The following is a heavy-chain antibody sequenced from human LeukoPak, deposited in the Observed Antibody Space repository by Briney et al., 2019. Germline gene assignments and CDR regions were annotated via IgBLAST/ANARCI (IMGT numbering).Heavy chain of an antibody. V-gene: IGHV4-61*02. Sequence: SQTLSLTCTVSGGSISSGSYYWSWIRQPAGKGLEWIGRIYTSGSTNYNPSLKSRVTISVDTSKNQFSLKLSSVTAADTAAYYCARDHSSSWRNFDYWGQRTLVTVSS. CDR1: GGSISSGSYY. CDR2: IYTSGST. CDR3: ARDHSSSWRNFDY. J-gene: IGHJ4*02. D-gene: IGHD6-13*01.